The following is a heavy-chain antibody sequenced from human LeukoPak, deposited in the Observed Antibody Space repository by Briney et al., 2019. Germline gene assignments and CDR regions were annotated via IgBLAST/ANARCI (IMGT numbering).Heavy chain of an antibody. J-gene: IGHJ5*02. CDR1: GGSISTNTHY. D-gene: IGHD4-17*01. Sequence: SETLSLTCTVSGGSISTNTHYWGWIRQPPGKRLEWIGTIYYTGRTYYNPSLKSRITISVDTSKNQFSLRLNSVTAADTAVYYCAREEAATVTTAMFDPWGPGILVTVTP. V-gene: IGHV4-39*07. CDR2: IYYTGRT. CDR3: AREEAATVTTAMFDP.